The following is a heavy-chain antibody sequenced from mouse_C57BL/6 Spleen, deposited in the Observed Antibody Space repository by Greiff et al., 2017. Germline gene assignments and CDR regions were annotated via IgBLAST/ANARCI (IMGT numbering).Heavy chain of an antibody. V-gene: IGHV1-81*01. Sequence: VKLMESGAELARPGASVKLSCKASGYTFTSYGISWVKQRTGQSLEWIGELYPRSGNTYYNEKFKGKATLTADKSSSTAYMELRSLTSEDSAVYFCARSATTVGYFDVWGTGTTVTVSS. D-gene: IGHD1-1*01. J-gene: IGHJ1*03. CDR1: GYTFTSYG. CDR3: ARSATTVGYFDV. CDR2: LYPRSGNT.